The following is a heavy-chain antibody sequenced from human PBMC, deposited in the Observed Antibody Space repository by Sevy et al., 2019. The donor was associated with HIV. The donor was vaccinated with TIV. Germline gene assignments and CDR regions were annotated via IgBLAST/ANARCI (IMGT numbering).Heavy chain of an antibody. Sequence: GGSLRLSCAASGFTFTSDYMHWVRQPPGKGLVWVSHINTDGKIIRYADSVKGRFTTSRDKAKNTLYLQMNSLGAEDTAVYYCARGSRGTFGSWGQGTLVTVSS. CDR2: INTDGKII. CDR1: GFTFTSDY. V-gene: IGHV3-74*01. J-gene: IGHJ4*02. D-gene: IGHD1-26*01. CDR3: ARGSRGTFGS.